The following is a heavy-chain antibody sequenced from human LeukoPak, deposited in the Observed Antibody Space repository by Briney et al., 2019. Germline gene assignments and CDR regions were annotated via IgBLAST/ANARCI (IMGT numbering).Heavy chain of an antibody. CDR2: IIPIFGTA. CDR1: GGTFGSYA. V-gene: IGHV1-69*01. D-gene: IGHD3-22*01. CDR3: AISLHYYDSSGPLHY. Sequence: SVKVSCKASGGTFGSYAISWVRQAPGQGLEWMGGIIPIFGTANYAQKFRGRVTITADESTSTAYMELSSLRSEDTAVYYCAISLHYYDSSGPLHYWGQEPWSPSPQ. J-gene: IGHJ4*01.